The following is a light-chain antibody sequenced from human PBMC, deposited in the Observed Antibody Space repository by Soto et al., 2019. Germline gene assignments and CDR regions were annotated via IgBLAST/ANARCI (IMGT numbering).Light chain of an antibody. Sequence: DIQMTQSPSTLSASVGDRVTITCRASESISRWLAWYHQKPGKAPKLLIHDASNLEGGVPSSFSGSGSGTEFTLTISSLQPDDFASYYCQQYSSYPLTVGGGTKVDSK. CDR1: ESISRW. J-gene: IGKJ4*01. V-gene: IGKV1-5*01. CDR2: DAS. CDR3: QQYSSYPLT.